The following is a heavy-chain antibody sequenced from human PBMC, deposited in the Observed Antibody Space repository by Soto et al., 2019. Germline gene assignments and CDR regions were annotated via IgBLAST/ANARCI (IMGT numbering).Heavy chain of an antibody. V-gene: IGHV1-69*01. J-gene: IGHJ4*02. CDR2: IIPIFGTA. CDR1: GGTFSSYA. D-gene: IGHD6-19*01. Sequence: QVQLVQSGAEVKKPGSSVKVSCKASGGTFSSYAISWVRQAPGQGLEWMGGIIPIFGTATYAQKFKGRVTITADESTSTAYMELSSLRSEDTAVYYCARHNSSCWYNYFDYWGQGTLVTVSS. CDR3: ARHNSSCWYNYFDY.